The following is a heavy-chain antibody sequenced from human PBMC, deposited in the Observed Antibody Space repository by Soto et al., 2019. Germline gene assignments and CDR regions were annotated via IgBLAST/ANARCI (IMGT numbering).Heavy chain of an antibody. CDR1: GFTFSSYG. V-gene: IGHV3-30*18. CDR2: ISYDGSNK. CDR3: AKVGMGSYLVGWFDP. D-gene: IGHD3-16*02. J-gene: IGHJ5*02. Sequence: QVQLVESGGGVVQPGRSLRLSCAASGFTFSSYGMHWVRQAPGKGLEWVAVISYDGSNKYYADSVKGRFTISRDNSKNTLYLQMNSLRAEDTAVYYCAKVGMGSYLVGWFDPWGQGTLVTVSS.